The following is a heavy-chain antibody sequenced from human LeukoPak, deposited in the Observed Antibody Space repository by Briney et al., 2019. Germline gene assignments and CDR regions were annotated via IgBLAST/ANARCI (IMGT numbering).Heavy chain of an antibody. CDR2: ISAYNGNT. Sequence: ASVKVSCKASGYTFTSYGISWVRQAPGQGLEWMGWISAYNGNTNYAQKLQGRVTMTTDTSTSTAYMELRSPRSDDTAVYYCARDLRVVGTTLIDYWGQGTLVTVSS. J-gene: IGHJ4*02. CDR1: GYTFTSYG. CDR3: ARDLRVVGTTLIDY. D-gene: IGHD1-26*01. V-gene: IGHV1-18*01.